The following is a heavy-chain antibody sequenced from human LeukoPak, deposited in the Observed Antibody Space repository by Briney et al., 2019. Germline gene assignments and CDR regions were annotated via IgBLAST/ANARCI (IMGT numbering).Heavy chain of an antibody. CDR1: GGSISSYY. CDR2: IYTSGST. J-gene: IGHJ6*02. CDR3: ARGETDDILTGYPDYYYGMDV. D-gene: IGHD3-9*01. V-gene: IGHV4-4*07. Sequence: SETLSLTCTVSGGSISSYYWSWIRQPAGKGLEWIGRIYTSGSTNYNPSLKSRVTMSVETSKNQFSLKLYSVTAADTAVYYCARGETDDILTGYPDYYYGMDVWGQGTTVTVSS.